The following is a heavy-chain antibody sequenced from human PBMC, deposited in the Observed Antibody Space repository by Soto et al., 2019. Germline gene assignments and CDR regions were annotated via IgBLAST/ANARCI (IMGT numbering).Heavy chain of an antibody. D-gene: IGHD1-26*01. V-gene: IGHV4-59*08. J-gene: IGHJ6*02. Sequence: PSETLSLTCTVSGGSISSYYWSWIRQPPGKGLEWIGYIYYSGSTNYNPSLKSRVTISVDTSKNQFSLKLSSVTAADTAVYYCARRGREYYYGMDVWGQGTTVTVSS. CDR2: IYYSGST. CDR3: ARRGREYYYGMDV. CDR1: GGSISSYY.